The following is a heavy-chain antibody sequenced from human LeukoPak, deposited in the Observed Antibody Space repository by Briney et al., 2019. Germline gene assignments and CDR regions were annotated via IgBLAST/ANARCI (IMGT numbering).Heavy chain of an antibody. V-gene: IGHV4-34*01. CDR1: GGSFSGYY. D-gene: IGHD4-17*01. Sequence: SETLSLTCAVYGGSFSGYYWSWIRQPPGKGLEWSGEINHSGSTNYNPSLKSRVTISVDTPKNQFSLKLSSVTAADTAVYYCARGVTNGMDVWGQGTTVTVSS. CDR2: INHSGST. CDR3: ARGVTNGMDV. J-gene: IGHJ6*02.